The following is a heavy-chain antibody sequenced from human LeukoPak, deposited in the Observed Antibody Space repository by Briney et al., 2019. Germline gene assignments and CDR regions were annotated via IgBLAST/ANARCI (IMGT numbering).Heavy chain of an antibody. J-gene: IGHJ4*02. V-gene: IGHV3-21*01. Sequence: PGGSLRLSCAASGFTFSSFAMTWVRQAPGKGLEWVSSISTSGTYIDYADSVKGRFTISRDNAKNSLYLQLDSLRAEDTAVYYCARDLEDYNSGGYYLGYWGQGTLVTVSS. CDR2: ISTSGTYI. CDR1: GFTFSSFA. CDR3: ARDLEDYNSGGYYLGY. D-gene: IGHD3-22*01.